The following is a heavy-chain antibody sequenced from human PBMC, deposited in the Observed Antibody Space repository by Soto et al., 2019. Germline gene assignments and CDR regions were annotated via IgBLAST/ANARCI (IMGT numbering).Heavy chain of an antibody. CDR3: ARDKITGLFDY. V-gene: IGHV4-4*02. CDR2: IYHSGST. CDR1: GGSISSSNW. J-gene: IGHJ4*02. D-gene: IGHD2-8*02. Sequence: PSETLSLTCAVSGGSISSSNWWSWVRQPPGKGLEWIGEIYHSGSTNYNPSLKSRVTMSVDTSKNQFSLKLTSVTAADTAVYYCARDKITGLFDYWGQGTLVTVSS.